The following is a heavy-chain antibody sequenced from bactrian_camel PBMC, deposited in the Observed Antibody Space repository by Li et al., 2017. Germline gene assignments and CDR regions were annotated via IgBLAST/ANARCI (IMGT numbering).Heavy chain of an antibody. D-gene: IGHD6*01. CDR3: ATTRRLYGGPGLDYNY. CDR2: IYSDISNT. Sequence: HVQLVESGGGSVQPGGSLRLSCAASGFFFSSYYMNWVRQAPGKGLEWVSSIYSDISNTYYADSVKGRFTASRDNAKNTVYLQMNSLKSEDTALYYCATTRRLYGGPGLDYNYWGQGTQVTVS. V-gene: IGHV3-2*01. J-gene: IGHJ4*01. CDR1: GFFFSSYY.